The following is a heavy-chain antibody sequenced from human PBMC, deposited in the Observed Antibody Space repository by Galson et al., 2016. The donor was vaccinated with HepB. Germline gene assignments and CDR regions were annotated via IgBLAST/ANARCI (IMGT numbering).Heavy chain of an antibody. V-gene: IGHV1-46*01. D-gene: IGHD6-19*01. Sequence: SVKVSCKVSGYSFTQYYMHWLRQAPGQGLEWMGIINPSNRNTSYAQKFQGRVPMPTDTSTNTVYMELRSLRSEDTAVYYCARLEKYSNGWFYFDYWGQGTLVIVSA. CDR1: GYSFTQYY. CDR3: ARLEKYSNGWFYFDY. CDR2: INPSNRNT. J-gene: IGHJ4*02.